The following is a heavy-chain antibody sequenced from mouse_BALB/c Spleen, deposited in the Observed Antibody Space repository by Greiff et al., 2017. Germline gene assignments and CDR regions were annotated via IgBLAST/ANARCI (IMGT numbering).Heavy chain of an antibody. V-gene: IGHV1-14*01. CDR1: GYTFTSYV. D-gene: IGHD1-1*01. CDR3: ARIYYYGSTLYAMDY. CDR2: INPYNDGT. J-gene: IGHJ4*01. Sequence: EVKLVESGPELVKPGASVKMSCKASGYTFTSYVMHWVKQKPGQGLEWIGYINPYNDGTKYNEKFKGKATLTSDKSSSTAYMELSSLTSEDSAVYYCARIYYYGSTLYAMDYWGQGTSVTVSS.